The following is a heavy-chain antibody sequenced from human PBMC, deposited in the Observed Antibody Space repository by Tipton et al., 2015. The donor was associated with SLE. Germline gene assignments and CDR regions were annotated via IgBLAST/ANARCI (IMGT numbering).Heavy chain of an antibody. CDR3: AGAWQGYCSGGTCYVLDY. CDR2: ISYSETT. Sequence: TLSLTCTVSGGSVSSHYWSWIRQPPGKGLEWIGYISYSETTNYNPSLKSRVTISVDTSKNQFSLKRRSVTAADTAVYYCAGAWQGYCSGGTCYVLDYWGQGTLVTVSS. D-gene: IGHD2-15*01. V-gene: IGHV4-59*02. J-gene: IGHJ4*02. CDR1: GGSVSSHY.